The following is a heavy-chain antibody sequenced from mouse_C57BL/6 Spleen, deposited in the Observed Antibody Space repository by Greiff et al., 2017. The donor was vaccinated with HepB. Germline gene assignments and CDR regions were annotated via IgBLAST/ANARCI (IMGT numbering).Heavy chain of an antibody. D-gene: IGHD1-1*01. Sequence: QVQLQQPGAELVKPGASVKMSCKASGYTFTSYWITWVKQRPGQGLEWIGDIYPGSGSTNYNEKFKSKATLTVDKSSSTAYMQLSSLTSEDSAVYYCARVITTVVHYYAMDYWGQGTSVTVSS. CDR2: IYPGSGST. V-gene: IGHV1-55*01. J-gene: IGHJ4*01. CDR3: ARVITTVVHYYAMDY. CDR1: GYTFTSYW.